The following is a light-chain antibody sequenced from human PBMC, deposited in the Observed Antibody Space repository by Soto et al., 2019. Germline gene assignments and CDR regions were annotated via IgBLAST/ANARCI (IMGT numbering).Light chain of an antibody. CDR1: QSLVHSDGNTY. CDR2: MIS. V-gene: IGKV2-24*01. J-gene: IGKJ2*01. CDR3: MQSTQPYT. Sequence: DFVMTQTPLSSPVTLGQPASISCRSSQSLVHSDGNTYLSWLHQRPGQPPRLLIYMISNRFSGVPDRVSRSGAGTDFTLKISRVEAEGVEVYYWMQSTQPYTFGQGTKLEI.